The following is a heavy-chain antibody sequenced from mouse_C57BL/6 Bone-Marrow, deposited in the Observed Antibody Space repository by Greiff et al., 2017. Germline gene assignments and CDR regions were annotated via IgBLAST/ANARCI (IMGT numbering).Heavy chain of an antibody. V-gene: IGHV8-12*01. J-gene: IGHJ3*01. CDR3: ARSRGYSWAY. CDR2: IYWDDDK. Sequence: QVTLKESGPGILQSSQTLSLTCSFSGFSLSTSGMGVSWIRQPSGKGLEWLAHIYWDDDKRYNPSLKSRLTISKYTSRNQVFLKITSVDTADTATYYCARSRGYSWAYWGQGTLVTVSA. D-gene: IGHD2-14*01. CDR1: GFSLSTSGMG.